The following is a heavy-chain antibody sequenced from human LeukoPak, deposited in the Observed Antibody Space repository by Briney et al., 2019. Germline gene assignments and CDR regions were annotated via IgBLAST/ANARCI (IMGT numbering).Heavy chain of an antibody. J-gene: IGHJ4*02. D-gene: IGHD4-17*01. Sequence: GVSLRLSCAASGFTFSTYAMSWVRQAPGKGLEWVSAISYSGGSTYHADSVKGRFTISRDNSKNTLYLQMNSLRAEDTAVHYCAKGLTVTTDWGQGTLVTVSS. CDR2: ISYSGGST. V-gene: IGHV3-23*01. CDR3: AKGLTVTTD. CDR1: GFTFSTYA.